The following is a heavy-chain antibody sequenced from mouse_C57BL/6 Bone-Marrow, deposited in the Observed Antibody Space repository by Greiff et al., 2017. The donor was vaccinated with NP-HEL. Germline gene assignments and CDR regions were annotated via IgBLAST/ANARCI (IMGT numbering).Heavy chain of an antibody. CDR2: LAPSDSYT. D-gene: IGHD1-1*01. J-gene: IGHJ2*01. CDR3: ARENYYGSSSYYFDY. V-gene: IGHV1-69*01. Sequence: VQLQQPGAELVMPGASVKLSCKASGYTFTSYWMHWVKQRPGQGLEWIGELAPSDSYTNYNQKFKGKSTLTVDKSTSTAYMQLSSLTSEDSAVYYCARENYYGSSSYYFDYWGQGTTLTVSS. CDR1: GYTFTSYW.